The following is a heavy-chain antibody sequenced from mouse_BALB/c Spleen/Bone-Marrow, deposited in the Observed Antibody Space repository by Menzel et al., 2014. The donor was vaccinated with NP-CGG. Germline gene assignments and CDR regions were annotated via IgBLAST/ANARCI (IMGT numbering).Heavy chain of an antibody. CDR2: VDPANGNT. J-gene: IGHJ2*01. CDR3: ARLITTDY. CDR1: GFNIKDTY. V-gene: IGHV14-3*02. D-gene: IGHD2-4*01. Sequence: DVKLVDSGADLVKPGASVKLSCTASGFNIKDTYIHWVKQRPEQGLEWIGRVDPANGNTKYDPKFQGKATITADTSSNTAYLQLSSLTSEDTAVYYCARLITTDYWGQGTTLTVSS.